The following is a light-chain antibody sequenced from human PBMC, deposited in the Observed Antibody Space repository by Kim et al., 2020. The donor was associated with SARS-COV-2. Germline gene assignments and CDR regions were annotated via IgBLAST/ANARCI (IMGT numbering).Light chain of an antibody. CDR3: QQSNDYPYT. CDR1: QSISNW. Sequence: SAFVGDRVTITCRASQSISNWLAWYQQKPGKAPKLLIYKASNLDTGVPSRFSGRGSGTEFTLTISSLQPDDFATYYCQQSNDYPYTFGQGTKLEI. V-gene: IGKV1-5*03. J-gene: IGKJ2*01. CDR2: KAS.